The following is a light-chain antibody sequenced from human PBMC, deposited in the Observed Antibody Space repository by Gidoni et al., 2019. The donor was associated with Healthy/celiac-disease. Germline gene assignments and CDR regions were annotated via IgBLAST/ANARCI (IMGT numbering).Light chain of an antibody. Sequence: SSELTQDPAVSVAWGQTVRITCQGDSLRSYYASWYQQKPRQAPVLVIYGENNRPSGIPDRFSGSSSGNTASLIITGAQAEDEADYYCNSRNISGNHVVFGGGTKVTVL. CDR3: NSRNISGNHVV. CDR1: SLRSYY. V-gene: IGLV3-19*01. J-gene: IGLJ2*01. CDR2: GEN.